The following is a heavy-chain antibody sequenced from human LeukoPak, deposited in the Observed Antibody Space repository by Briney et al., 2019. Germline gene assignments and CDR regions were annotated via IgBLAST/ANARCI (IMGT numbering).Heavy chain of an antibody. CDR2: IYSGGNT. J-gene: IGHJ4*02. V-gene: IGHV3-66*01. CDR3: ARKTDSGGQGDY. Sequence: GGSLRLSCAASGFTVSSNYMSWVRQAPGKGLECVSVIYSGGNTYYADSVKGRFTISRDNSKNTLYLQMNSLRAEDTAVYYCARKTDSGGQGDYWGPGTPVTVSS. D-gene: IGHD3-22*01. CDR1: GFTVSSNY.